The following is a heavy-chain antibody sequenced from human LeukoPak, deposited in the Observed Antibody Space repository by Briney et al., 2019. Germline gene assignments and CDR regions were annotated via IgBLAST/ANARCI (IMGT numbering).Heavy chain of an antibody. Sequence: SETLSLTCGVSDYPIRGYYWGWIRQPPGKGLEWIGSVYHTGDIQYNPSLQSRVTISLDKSNNQFSLKLTSVTAADTAVYFCARGGYCNTVTCYLGYYYMDVWGKGTTVTVSS. J-gene: IGHJ6*03. D-gene: IGHD2/OR15-2a*01. CDR3: ARGGYCNTVTCYLGYYYMDV. CDR2: VYHTGDI. CDR1: DYPIRGYY. V-gene: IGHV4-38-2*01.